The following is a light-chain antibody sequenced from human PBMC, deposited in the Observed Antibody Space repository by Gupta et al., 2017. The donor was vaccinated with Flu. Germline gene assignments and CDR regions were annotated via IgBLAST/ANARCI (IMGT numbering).Light chain of an antibody. CDR3: QQSQSTWLT. J-gene: IGKJ4*01. CDR2: IAS. CDR1: ENINRY. V-gene: IGKV1-39*01. Sequence: PSSLSASVGDRVTMTCRASENINRYLNWYQQRPGQAPKLLIYIASNLRIGLPSRFSGTGSGTDFTLTISKLQPEDFATYFCQQSQSTWLTFGGGTKVEI.